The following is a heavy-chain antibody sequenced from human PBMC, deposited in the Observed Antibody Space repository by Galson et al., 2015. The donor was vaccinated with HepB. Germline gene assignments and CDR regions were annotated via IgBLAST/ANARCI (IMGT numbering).Heavy chain of an antibody. Sequence: SLRLSCAASGFTLSSYGMHWVRQAPGKGLEWVAVVWFDGSNKYYADSVKGRFTISRDNSKNTLSLQMNSLGAEDTAVYYCARGAVADLGHRYYFDSWGQGTLVSVSS. D-gene: IGHD6-19*01. J-gene: IGHJ4*02. CDR3: ARGAVADLGHRYYFDS. CDR2: VWFDGSNK. CDR1: GFTLSSYG. V-gene: IGHV3-33*01.